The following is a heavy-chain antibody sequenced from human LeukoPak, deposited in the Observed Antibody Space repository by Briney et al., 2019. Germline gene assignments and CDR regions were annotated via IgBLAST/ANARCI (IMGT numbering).Heavy chain of an antibody. J-gene: IGHJ3*02. D-gene: IGHD5-24*01. CDR1: GGSISSSSYY. CDR2: IYYSGST. CDR3: ASERWLQSGEHAFDI. Sequence: TSETLSLTCTVSGGSISSSSYYWGWIRQPPGKGLERIGSIYYSGSTYYNPSLKSRVTISVDTSKNQFSLKLSSVTAADTAVYYCASERWLQSGEHAFDIWGQGTMVTVSS. V-gene: IGHV4-39*07.